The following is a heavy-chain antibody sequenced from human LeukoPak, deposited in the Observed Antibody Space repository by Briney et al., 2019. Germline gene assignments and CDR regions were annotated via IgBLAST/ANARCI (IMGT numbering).Heavy chain of an antibody. J-gene: IGHJ4*02. CDR2: IFYSGAT. Sequence: PSETLSLTCTVSGGSISSGTYFWGWIRQPPGECLEWVGSIFYSGATYYNPSLKSRVTISVDTSKKQFSLKLSSVTAADTAVYYCARENYYDSSGYIDYWGQGILVTVSS. CDR3: ARENYYDSSGYIDY. CDR1: GGSISSGTYF. D-gene: IGHD3-22*01. V-gene: IGHV4-39*07.